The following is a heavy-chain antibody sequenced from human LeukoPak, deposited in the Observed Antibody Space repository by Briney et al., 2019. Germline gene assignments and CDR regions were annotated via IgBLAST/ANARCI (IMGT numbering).Heavy chain of an antibody. J-gene: IGHJ4*02. V-gene: IGHV4-59*08. CDR2: IFYSGST. D-gene: IGHD3-10*01. Sequence: PSEPMSLTCTVSGGSISSYYWSWIRQPPGKGLEWIGNIFYSGSTNYNPSLKSRVTISVDMSKNQFSLKLSSVTAADTAAYYCARLPYYGSGSRTDYWVQGTPVTVSS. CDR1: GGSISSYY. CDR3: ARLPYYGSGSRTDY.